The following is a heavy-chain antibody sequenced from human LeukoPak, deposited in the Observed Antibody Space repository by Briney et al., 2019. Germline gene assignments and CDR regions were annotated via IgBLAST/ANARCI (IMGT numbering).Heavy chain of an antibody. Sequence: GGSLRLSCTVSGFTVSSNSMSWVRQAPGKGLEWVSFIYSDNTHYSDSVKGRFTISRDNSKNTLYLQMNSLRAEDTAVYYCARDLWFGELSDYWGQGTLVTVSS. J-gene: IGHJ4*02. V-gene: IGHV3-66*01. D-gene: IGHD3-10*01. CDR1: GFTVSSNS. CDR2: IYSDNT. CDR3: ARDLWFGELSDY.